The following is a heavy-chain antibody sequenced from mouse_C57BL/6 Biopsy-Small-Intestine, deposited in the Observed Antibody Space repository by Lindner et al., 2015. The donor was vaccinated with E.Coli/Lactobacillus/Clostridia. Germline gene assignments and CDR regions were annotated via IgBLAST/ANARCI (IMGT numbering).Heavy chain of an antibody. J-gene: IGHJ1*01. CDR3: ARGGRCSGGSCRQNYYFYGMDV. CDR2: IIPIFDTA. Sequence: SVKVSCKASGGTFNSYAISWVRQAPGQGLEWMGGIIPIFDTANYAQKFQGRVTITADESTSTAYMELSSLRSEGTAVYYCARGGRCSGGSCRQNYYFYGMDVWGQGTTVTVSS. V-gene: IGHV1-81*01. CDR1: GGTFNSYA. D-gene: IGHD1-1*02.